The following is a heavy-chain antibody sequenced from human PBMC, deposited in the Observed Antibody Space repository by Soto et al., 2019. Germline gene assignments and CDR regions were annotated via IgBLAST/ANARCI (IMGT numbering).Heavy chain of an antibody. Sequence: GGSLRLACAASGFTFSSYGMHWVRQAPGKGLEWVAVISYDGSNKYYADSVKGRFTISRDNSKNTLYPQMNSLRAEDTAVYYCAKDVVVGATTGLGDYYYYYGMDVWGQGTTVTVSS. J-gene: IGHJ6*02. D-gene: IGHD1-26*01. CDR3: AKDVVVGATTGLGDYYYYYGMDV. V-gene: IGHV3-30*18. CDR1: GFTFSSYG. CDR2: ISYDGSNK.